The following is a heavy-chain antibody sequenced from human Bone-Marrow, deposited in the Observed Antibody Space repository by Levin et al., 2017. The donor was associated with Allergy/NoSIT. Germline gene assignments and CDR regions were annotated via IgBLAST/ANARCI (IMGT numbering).Heavy chain of an antibody. CDR3: AKDHSGAYYDH. Sequence: GGSLRLSCAASGFTFGDYGMHWVRQAPGKGLEWVSLVSWDGANIAYADSVKGRFTISRDNSKNSLFLQMPSLRVEDTAFYYCAKDHSGAYYDHWGHGTLVTVSS. CDR1: GFTFGDYG. J-gene: IGHJ4*01. D-gene: IGHD1-26*01. CDR2: VSWDGANI. V-gene: IGHV3-43D*04.